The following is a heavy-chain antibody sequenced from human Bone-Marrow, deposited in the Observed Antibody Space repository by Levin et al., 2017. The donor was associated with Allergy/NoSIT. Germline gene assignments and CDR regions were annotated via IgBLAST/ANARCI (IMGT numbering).Heavy chain of an antibody. Sequence: SLKISCAASGFTFENYAMHWVRQAPGKGLEWVSGVSWNGDDIAYADSVRGRFTISRDNADSSLYLQMNSLRPEDTAFYYCVKDDSSGWYVGFSSWGQGTLVTVSS. D-gene: IGHD6-19*01. V-gene: IGHV3-9*01. CDR2: VSWNGDDI. J-gene: IGHJ5*02. CDR3: VKDDSSGWYVGFSS. CDR1: GFTFENYA.